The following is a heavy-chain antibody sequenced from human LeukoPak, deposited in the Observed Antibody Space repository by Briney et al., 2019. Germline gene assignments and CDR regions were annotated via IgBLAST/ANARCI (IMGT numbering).Heavy chain of an antibody. Sequence: ASVKFSCKASGGTFSSYAISWVRQAPGQGLEWMGRIIPILGIANYAQKFQGRVTITADKSTSTAYMELSSLRSEGTAVYYCARLEYCSSTSCYAQPRKEWFDPWGQGTLVTVSS. CDR2: IIPILGIA. CDR3: ARLEYCSSTSCYAQPRKEWFDP. CDR1: GGTFSSYA. V-gene: IGHV1-69*04. D-gene: IGHD2-2*01. J-gene: IGHJ5*02.